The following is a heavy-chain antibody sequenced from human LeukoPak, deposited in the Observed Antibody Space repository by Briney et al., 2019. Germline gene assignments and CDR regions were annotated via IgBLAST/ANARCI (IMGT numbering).Heavy chain of an antibody. CDR3: ATVITMIGGVGYFDY. D-gene: IGHD3-22*01. J-gene: IGHJ4*02. Sequence: ASVKVSCKASGYTFTGYYMHWVRQAPGQGLEWMGWINPNSGGTNYAQKFQGRVTMTRDTSISTAYMELSRLRSDDTAVYYCATVITMIGGVGYFDYWGQGTLVTVSS. CDR2: INPNSGGT. V-gene: IGHV1-2*02. CDR1: GYTFTGYY.